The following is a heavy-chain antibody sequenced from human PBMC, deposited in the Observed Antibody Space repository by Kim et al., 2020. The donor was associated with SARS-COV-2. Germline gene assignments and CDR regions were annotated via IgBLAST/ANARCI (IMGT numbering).Heavy chain of an antibody. CDR3: IGIGAVAGTLDYGMDV. J-gene: IGHJ6*02. D-gene: IGHD6-19*01. CDR1: GFTFGDYA. Sequence: GGSLRLSCTASGFTFGDYAMSWFRQAPGKGLEWVGFIRSKAYGGTTEYAASVKGRFTISRDDSKSIAYLQMNSLKTEDTAVYYCIGIGAVAGTLDYGMDVWGQGTTVTVSS. V-gene: IGHV3-49*03. CDR2: IRSKAYGGTT.